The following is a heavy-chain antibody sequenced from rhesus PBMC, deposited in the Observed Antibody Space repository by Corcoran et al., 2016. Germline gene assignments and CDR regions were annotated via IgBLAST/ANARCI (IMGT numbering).Heavy chain of an antibody. CDR3: ARDVGSWSPYCDY. Sequence: QLQLQESGPGLVKPSETLSLTCAVSGGSISSNYWSWIRQPPGKGMEWIGRISGSGGSTDYNPSLKSPVTISTDTAKNQFSLKLSSVTAAYTAVYYCARDVGSWSPYCDYWGQGFLVTVSS. D-gene: IGHD6-13*01. J-gene: IGHJ4*01. CDR2: ISGSGGST. CDR1: GGSISSNY. V-gene: IGHV4-173*01.